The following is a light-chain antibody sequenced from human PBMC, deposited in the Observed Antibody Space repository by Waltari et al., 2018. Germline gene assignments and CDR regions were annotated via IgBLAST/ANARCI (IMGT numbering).Light chain of an antibody. CDR3: QVWDGGSNQYV. V-gene: IGLV3-21*02. Sequence: SYVLTQPPSVSVAPGQTARITCGGNTIGIKSVHWYQQKPDHAPTLVVYDNSDRPSGIPERFSGSNSGNTATLIISRVDAGDEADYYCQVWDGGSNQYVFGTGTQVTVL. J-gene: IGLJ1*01. CDR1: TIGIKS. CDR2: DNS.